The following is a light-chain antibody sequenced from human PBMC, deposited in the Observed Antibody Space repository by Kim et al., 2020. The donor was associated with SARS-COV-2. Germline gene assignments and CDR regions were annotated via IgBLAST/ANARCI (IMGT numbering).Light chain of an antibody. CDR1: SSNMGGNV. CDR2: NDG. J-gene: IGLJ3*02. V-gene: IGLV1-44*01. Sequence: QSVLTQPPSASGTPGQRVTISCSGSSSNMGGNVVNWYQQVPGTAPKLLIYNDGARPSGVPDRFSGSKSGTSASLAISGLQSEDDTVYYCATWDDSLNGVVFGGGTQLTV. CDR3: ATWDDSLNGVV.